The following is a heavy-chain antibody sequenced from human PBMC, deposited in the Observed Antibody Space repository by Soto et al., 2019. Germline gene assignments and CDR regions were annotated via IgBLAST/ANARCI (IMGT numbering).Heavy chain of an antibody. D-gene: IGHD2-21*02. CDR2: ISYDGSNK. CDR3: AKDGAECGGDCYFESYYGMDV. CDR1: GFTFSSYG. V-gene: IGHV3-30*18. Sequence: ESGGGVVQPGRSLRLSCAASGFTFSSYGMHWVRQAPGKGLEWVAVISYDGSNKYYADSVKGRFTISRDNSKNTLYLQMTSMRAEDTAVYYCAKDGAECGGDCYFESYYGMDVWGQGTTVTVSS. J-gene: IGHJ6*02.